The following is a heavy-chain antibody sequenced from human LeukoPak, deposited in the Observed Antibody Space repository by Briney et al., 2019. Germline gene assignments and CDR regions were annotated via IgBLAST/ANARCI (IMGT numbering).Heavy chain of an antibody. CDR2: ISWNSGSI. CDR3: AKDMAAAGDDYYYYGMDV. CDR1: GFTFDDYA. V-gene: IGHV3-9*01. D-gene: IGHD6-13*01. Sequence: PGGSLRLSCAASGFTFDDYAMHWVRQAPGKGLEWVSGISWNSGSIGYANSVKGRFTISRDNAKNSLYLQMNSLRAEDTALYYCAKDMAAAGDDYYYYGMDVWGQGTTVTVSS. J-gene: IGHJ6*02.